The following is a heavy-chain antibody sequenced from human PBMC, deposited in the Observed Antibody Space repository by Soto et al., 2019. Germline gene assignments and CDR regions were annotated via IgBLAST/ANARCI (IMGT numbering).Heavy chain of an antibody. J-gene: IGHJ5*02. V-gene: IGHV3-23*01. CDR2: ISGSGGST. CDR1: GFTFSSYA. D-gene: IGHD2-2*01. CDR3: AKDSYGYCSSTSCSPPGNWFDP. Sequence: GGSLRLSCAASGFTFSSYAMSWVRQAPGKGLEWVSAISGSGGSTCYADSVKGRFTISRDNSKNTLYLQMNSLRAEDTAVYYCAKDSYGYCSSTSCSPPGNWFDPWGQGTLVTVSS.